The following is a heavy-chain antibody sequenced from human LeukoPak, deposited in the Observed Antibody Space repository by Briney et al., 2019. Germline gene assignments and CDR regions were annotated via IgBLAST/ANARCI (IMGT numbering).Heavy chain of an antibody. CDR2: ISSSSSYI. D-gene: IGHD3-22*01. J-gene: IGHJ4*02. Sequence: GGSLRLSCAASGFTFSSYSMNWVRQAPGKGLEWVSSISSSSSYIYYADSVKGRFTISRDNAKNSLYLQMNSLRAEDTAVYYCARSPDSSSGFGFDYWAREPWSPSPQ. CDR1: GFTFSSYS. V-gene: IGHV3-21*04. CDR3: ARSPDSSSGFGFDY.